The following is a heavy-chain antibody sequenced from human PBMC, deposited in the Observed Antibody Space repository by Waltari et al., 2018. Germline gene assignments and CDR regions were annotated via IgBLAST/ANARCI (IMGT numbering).Heavy chain of an antibody. V-gene: IGHV3-30*01. D-gene: IGHD3-3*01. CDR2: ISYEGRNN. Sequence: QVQLVESGGGVVQPGRSLRLSCAASGFTFSSYPMHWVRQAPGKGVEWVAVISYEGRNNNNAGPVKCKLPIAWVNSKNKLYMQMKSGGAADTTVYYFARGRQRNDFWSGYHGRGNNWFDPWGQGTLVTVSS. CDR3: ARGRQRNDFWSGYHGRGNNWFDP. J-gene: IGHJ5*02. CDR1: GFTFSSYP.